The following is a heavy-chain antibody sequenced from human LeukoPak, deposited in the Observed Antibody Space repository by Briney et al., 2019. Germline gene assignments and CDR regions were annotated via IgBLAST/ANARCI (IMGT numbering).Heavy chain of an antibody. V-gene: IGHV4-34*01. CDR3: ARRPRYAMVRGVTNNYYFDY. Sequence: PSETLSLTCAVYGGSFSGYYWSWIRQPPGKGLEWIGEINHSGSTNYNPSLKSRVTISVDTSKNQFSLKLSSVTAADTAVYYCARRPRYAMVRGVTNNYYFDYWGQGTLVTVSS. D-gene: IGHD3-10*01. CDR2: INHSGST. CDR1: GGSFSGYY. J-gene: IGHJ4*02.